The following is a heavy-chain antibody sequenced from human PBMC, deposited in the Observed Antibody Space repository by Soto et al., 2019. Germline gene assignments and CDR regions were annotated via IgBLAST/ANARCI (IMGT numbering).Heavy chain of an antibody. D-gene: IGHD3-3*01. J-gene: IGHJ6*02. CDR1: GFTFSSYS. V-gene: IGHV3-48*02. Sequence: GSLRLSCAASGFTFSSYSMNWVRQAPGKGLEWVSYISSSSSTIYYADSVKGRFTISRDNAKNSLYLQMNSLRDEDTAVYYCARDPSWSGSKAYYYGMDVWGQGTTVTVSS. CDR2: ISSSSSTI. CDR3: ARDPSWSGSKAYYYGMDV.